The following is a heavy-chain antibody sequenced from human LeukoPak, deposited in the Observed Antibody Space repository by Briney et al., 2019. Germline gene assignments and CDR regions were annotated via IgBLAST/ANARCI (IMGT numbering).Heavy chain of an antibody. CDR2: INHSGST. D-gene: IGHD3-3*01. Sequence: SETLSLTCAVYGGSFSGYYWSWIRQPPGKGLEWIGEINHSGSTNYNPSLKSRVTISVDTSKNQFSLKLSSVTAADTAVYYCAKGGNFWSGYSYSDYWGQGTLVTVSS. V-gene: IGHV4-34*01. CDR1: GGSFSGYY. CDR3: AKGGNFWSGYSYSDY. J-gene: IGHJ4*02.